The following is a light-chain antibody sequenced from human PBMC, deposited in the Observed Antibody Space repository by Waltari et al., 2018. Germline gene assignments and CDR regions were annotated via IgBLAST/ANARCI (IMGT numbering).Light chain of an antibody. V-gene: IGKV3-20*01. J-gene: IGKJ2*01. Sequence: EIVLTQSPGTLSLSPGERATLYCRASQSVSSTYLAWYQHKPGQAPRLLIYGASNRATGIPDRFSGASVTAFTLTISRLEPEDFAVYYCHQYQTSPYTFGQGTKVEIK. CDR3: HQYQTSPYT. CDR1: QSVSSTY. CDR2: GAS.